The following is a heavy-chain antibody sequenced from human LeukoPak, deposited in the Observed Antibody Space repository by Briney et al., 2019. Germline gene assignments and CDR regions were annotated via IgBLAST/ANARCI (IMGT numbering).Heavy chain of an antibody. CDR3: ARVGDMEAFDI. Sequence: GGSLRLSCAASGFTFSSYAMHWVRQAPGKGLEWVAVISYDGSNKYYADSVKGRFTISGDNSKNTVYLQMNSLRGEDTAVYYCARVGDMEAFDIWGQGTRVTVSS. CDR2: ISYDGSNK. CDR1: GFTFSSYA. D-gene: IGHD3-16*01. J-gene: IGHJ3*02. V-gene: IGHV3-30*14.